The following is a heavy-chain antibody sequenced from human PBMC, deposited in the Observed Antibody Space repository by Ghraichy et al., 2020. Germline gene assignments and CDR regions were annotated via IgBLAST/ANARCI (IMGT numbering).Heavy chain of an antibody. Sequence: GGSLRLSCAASGLSFSGSAFHWVRQAPGKGPEWVTFIQLHGSVKYYVDSVKGRFAIFRDDSKNMLYLQMNSLRAEDTAVYYCAKHLHGGGFDAWGQGTMVTVSS. D-gene: IGHD4-23*01. J-gene: IGHJ3*01. V-gene: IGHV3-30*02. CDR1: GLSFSGSA. CDR3: AKHLHGGGFDA. CDR2: IQLHGSVK.